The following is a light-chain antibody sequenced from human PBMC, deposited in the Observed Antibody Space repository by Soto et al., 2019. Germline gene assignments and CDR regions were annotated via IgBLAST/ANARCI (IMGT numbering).Light chain of an antibody. CDR1: QSVYYKSTKANY. Sequence: DIVMTQSPDSVAVSLGERATINCRSSQSVYYKSTKANYLAWYQQKPGKAPNLLIFGAKTLQSWVPSRFTGSGSGTDFTLTISSLQPEDFATYYCQQSYTSWWTFGQGTKVDIK. V-gene: IGKV1-39*01. CDR3: QQSYTSWWT. CDR2: GAK. J-gene: IGKJ1*01.